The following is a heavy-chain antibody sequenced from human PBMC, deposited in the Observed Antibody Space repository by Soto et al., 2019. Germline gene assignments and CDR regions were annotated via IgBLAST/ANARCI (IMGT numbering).Heavy chain of an antibody. CDR3: VPRGITGLTLFDH. Sequence: DVHLEQSGAEVKKPGGTMKISCKASGYSFIDYNVHWVQLAPGKGLEWMGLIDPKDGETRYAEKFQGRVTISADTPMDIAYLEFSSLRSDDTAVYYCVPRGITGLTLFDHWGQGTLVTVSS. D-gene: IGHD1-20*01. CDR2: IDPKDGET. CDR1: GYSFIDYN. V-gene: IGHV1-69-2*01. J-gene: IGHJ4*02.